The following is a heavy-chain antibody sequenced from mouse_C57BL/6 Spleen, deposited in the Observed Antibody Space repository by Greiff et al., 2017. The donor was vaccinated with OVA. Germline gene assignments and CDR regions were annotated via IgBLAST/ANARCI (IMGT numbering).Heavy chain of an antibody. V-gene: IGHV5-16*01. Sequence: VQLVESEGGLVQPGSSMKLSCTASGFTFSDYYMAWVRQVPEKGLEWVANINYDGSSTYYLDSLKSRFIISRDNAKNILYLQMSSLKSEDTATYYCARDTYPYAMDYWGQGTSVTVSS. CDR2: INYDGSST. CDR1: GFTFSDYY. CDR3: ARDTYPYAMDY. D-gene: IGHD5-1*01. J-gene: IGHJ4*01.